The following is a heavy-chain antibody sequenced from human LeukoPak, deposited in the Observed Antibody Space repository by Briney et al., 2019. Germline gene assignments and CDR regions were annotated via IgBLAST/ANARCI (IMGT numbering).Heavy chain of an antibody. D-gene: IGHD2-2*03. Sequence: GGSLRLSCASSGFTFSSYSMNWVRQAPGKGLEWVSSISSSSSYIYYADSVKGRFTISRDNAKNSLYLQMNSLRAEDAAVYYCARESRDWMDFDYWGQGTLVTVSS. CDR3: ARESRDWMDFDY. CDR2: ISSSSSYI. V-gene: IGHV3-21*01. J-gene: IGHJ4*02. CDR1: GFTFSSYS.